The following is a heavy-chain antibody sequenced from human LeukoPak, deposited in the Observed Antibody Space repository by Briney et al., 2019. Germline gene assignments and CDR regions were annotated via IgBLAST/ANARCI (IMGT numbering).Heavy chain of an antibody. D-gene: IGHD6-19*01. Sequence: PGGSLRLSCTASGFTFRSYRMSWVRQAPGKGLEWVATIKQDGRETFYVDSVKGRFAISRDNAKNSVYLQMNSLRVEDTAVYYCARPIYSSGWDQFQYWGQGTLLSVSS. CDR2: IKQDGRET. V-gene: IGHV3-7*01. CDR1: GFTFRSYR. CDR3: ARPIYSSGWDQFQY. J-gene: IGHJ1*01.